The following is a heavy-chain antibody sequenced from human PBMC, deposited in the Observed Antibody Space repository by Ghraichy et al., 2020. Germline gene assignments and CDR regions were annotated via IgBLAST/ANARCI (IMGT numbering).Heavy chain of an antibody. D-gene: IGHD5-12*01. J-gene: IGHJ6*02. V-gene: IGHV4-34*01. CDR2: INHSGGT. Sequence: SETLSLTCAVYGGSFSGYYWTWIRQPPGKGLEWIGEINHSGGTNHNPSLKSRVTISIATSKNQFSLRLIYVTAADTAIYYCARATIRDGMDVWGQGTTVTVSS. CDR3: ARATIRDGMDV. CDR1: GGSFSGYY.